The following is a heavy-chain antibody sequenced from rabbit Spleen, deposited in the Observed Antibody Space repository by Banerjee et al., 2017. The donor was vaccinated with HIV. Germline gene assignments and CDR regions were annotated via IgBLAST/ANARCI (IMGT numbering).Heavy chain of an antibody. CDR2: ILTGGGNT. CDR3: ARDLVAVIGWNFGL. D-gene: IGHD1-1*01. J-gene: IGHJ4*01. CDR1: GFSFSNNYW. V-gene: IGHV1S45*01. Sequence: QEQLEESGGGLVKPGASLTLTCTASGFSFSNNYWACWVRQAPGKGLEWIACILTGGGNTYYANWAKGRFTISKTSSTTVTLQMTSLTVADTATYFCARDLVAVIGWNFGLWGQGTLVTVS.